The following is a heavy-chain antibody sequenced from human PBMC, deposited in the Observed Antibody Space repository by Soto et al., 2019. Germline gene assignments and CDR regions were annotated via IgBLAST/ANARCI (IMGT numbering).Heavy chain of an antibody. CDR3: ASTKDYSSSLDY. D-gene: IGHD6-6*01. CDR2: IYYRGRT. Sequence: PSETLSLTCTVSGGSSSSGGYYWTWIRQHPGKGLEWIGCIYYRGRTYYNPSLKSRLTISVDTSKRQFSLKLSSVTAADTAIYYCASTKDYSSSLDYWGQGTLSPSPQ. CDR1: GGSSSSGGYY. J-gene: IGHJ4*02. V-gene: IGHV4-31*03.